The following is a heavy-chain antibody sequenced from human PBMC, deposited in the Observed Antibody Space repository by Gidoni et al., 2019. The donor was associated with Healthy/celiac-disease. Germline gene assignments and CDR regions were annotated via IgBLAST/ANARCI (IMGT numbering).Heavy chain of an antibody. J-gene: IGHJ4*02. D-gene: IGHD3-10*01. V-gene: IGHV3-53*01. CDR3: ARVAYGSGSFFDY. Sequence: EVQLVESGGGLIQPGGSLRLSCEASGFTVSSNYMSWVRQAPGKGLEWVSLIYSGGSTYYADSVKGRFTISRDNSKNTLYLQMNSLRAEDTAVYYCARVAYGSGSFFDYWGQGTLVTVSS. CDR1: GFTVSSNY. CDR2: IYSGGST.